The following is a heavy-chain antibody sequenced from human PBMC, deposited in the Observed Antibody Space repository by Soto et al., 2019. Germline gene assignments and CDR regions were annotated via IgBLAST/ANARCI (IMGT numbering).Heavy chain of an antibody. CDR1: SGSISSYY. CDR2: IYYSGST. J-gene: IGHJ4*02. CDR3: AREGYSSSFSNFDY. Sequence: QVQLQESGPGLVKPSETLSLTCTVSSGSISSYYGRWIRQPPGKGLEWIGYIYYSGSTNYNPSLKSRVTISVDTSKNQFSLKLSSVTAADTAVYYCAREGYSSSFSNFDYWGQGTLVTVSS. D-gene: IGHD6-13*01. V-gene: IGHV4-59*01.